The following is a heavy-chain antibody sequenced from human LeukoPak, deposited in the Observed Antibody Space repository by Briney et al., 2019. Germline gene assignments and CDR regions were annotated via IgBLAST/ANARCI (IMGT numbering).Heavy chain of an antibody. CDR2: IYYSGSS. D-gene: IGHD6-19*01. Sequence: SETLSLTCTVSGGSISSGGYHWSWIRQHPGKGLEWIGYIYYSGSSYYNPSLKSRVSISVDTSKNQFSLKLSSVTAADTAVYYCARREQWLPFDYWGQGTLVTVSS. CDR3: ARREQWLPFDY. V-gene: IGHV4-31*03. J-gene: IGHJ4*02. CDR1: GGSISSGGYH.